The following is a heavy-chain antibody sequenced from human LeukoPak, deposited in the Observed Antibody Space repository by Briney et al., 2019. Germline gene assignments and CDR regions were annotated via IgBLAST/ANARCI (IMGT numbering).Heavy chain of an antibody. CDR3: ATWGLHFDI. Sequence: ASVKVSCKASGYTFTGYYTHWVRQAPGQGLEWMGWINPNSGGTNYAQKFQGRVTMTRDTSISTAYMELSSLTSDDTAVYFCATWGLHFDIWGQGTMVTVAS. CDR1: GYTFTGYY. D-gene: IGHD3-16*01. CDR2: INPNSGGT. V-gene: IGHV1-2*02. J-gene: IGHJ3*02.